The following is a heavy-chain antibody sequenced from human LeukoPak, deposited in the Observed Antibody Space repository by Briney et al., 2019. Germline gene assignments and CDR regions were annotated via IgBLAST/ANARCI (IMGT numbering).Heavy chain of an antibody. CDR2: ISGGGTTI. Sequence: GGSLRLSCAASGFTFSNYGMTWVRQAPGKGLEWVSYISGGGTTIYYADSVKGRFTISRDSAKDSLDLQMNSLRAEDTAVYYCAREPVYYYYMDVWGKGTTVTVSS. J-gene: IGHJ6*03. V-gene: IGHV3-48*01. CDR3: AREPVYYYYMDV. CDR1: GFTFSNYG.